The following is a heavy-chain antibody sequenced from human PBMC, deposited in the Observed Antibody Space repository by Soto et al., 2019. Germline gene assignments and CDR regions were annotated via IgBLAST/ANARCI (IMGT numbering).Heavy chain of an antibody. J-gene: IGHJ6*03. Sequence: VASVKVSCKASGYTFTSYDINWVRQATGQGLEWMGLMNPNSGNTGYAQKFQGRVTMTRNTSISTAYLELSSLRSEDTAVYYCARALYYDILTGYYNYYYMDVWGKGTTVTVSS. CDR3: ARALYYDILTGYYNYYYMDV. CDR2: MNPNSGNT. D-gene: IGHD3-9*01. CDR1: GYTFTSYD. V-gene: IGHV1-8*01.